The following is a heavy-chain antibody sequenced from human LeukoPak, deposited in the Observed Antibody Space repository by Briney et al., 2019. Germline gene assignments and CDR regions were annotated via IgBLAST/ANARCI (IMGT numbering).Heavy chain of an antibody. CDR2: ISGTSTYI. V-gene: IGHV3-21*01. CDR1: GFTFDDYG. Sequence: PGGSLRLSCAASGFTFDDYGMSWVRQAPGKGLEWVSSISGTSTYIYYADSVKGRFTISRDNSKNTLYLQMNSLRAEDTAVYYCARDPLGQQEDYWGQGTLVTVSS. D-gene: IGHD3-16*01. J-gene: IGHJ4*02. CDR3: ARDPLGQQEDY.